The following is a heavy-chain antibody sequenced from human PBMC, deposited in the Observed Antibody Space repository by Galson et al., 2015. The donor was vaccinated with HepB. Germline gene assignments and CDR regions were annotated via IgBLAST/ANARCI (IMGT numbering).Heavy chain of an antibody. J-gene: IGHJ5*02. V-gene: IGHV3-9*01. CDR1: GFTFDDYA. CDR3: AKGGATILRGWFAP. Sequence: SLRLSCAASGFTFDDYAMHWVRQAPGKGLEWVSGISWNSGSIGYADSVKGRFTISRDNAKNSLYLQMNSLRAEDTALYYCAKGGATILRGWFAPWGQGTLVTVSS. D-gene: IGHD3-3*01. CDR2: ISWNSGSI.